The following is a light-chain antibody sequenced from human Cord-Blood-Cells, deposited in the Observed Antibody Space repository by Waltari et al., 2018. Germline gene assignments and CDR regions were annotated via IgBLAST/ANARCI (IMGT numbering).Light chain of an antibody. J-gene: IGLJ2*01. V-gene: IGLV3-25*03. Sequence: SYELTQPPSVSVSPGQTARNPCSGDALPQQYSYWYQQKPGQAPVLVIYKDSERPSGIPERFSGSSSGTTVTLTISGVQAEDEVDYYCQSADSSGTYVVFGGGTKLTVL. CDR1: ALPQQY. CDR2: KDS. CDR3: QSADSSGTYVV.